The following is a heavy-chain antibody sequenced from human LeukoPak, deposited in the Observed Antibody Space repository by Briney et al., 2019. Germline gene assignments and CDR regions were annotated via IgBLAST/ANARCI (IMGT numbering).Heavy chain of an antibody. CDR1: GFTFSSYA. D-gene: IGHD3-9*01. CDR2: ISGSGGST. V-gene: IGHV3-23*01. J-gene: IGHJ3*02. CDR3: AKDVIFYWAFDI. Sequence: GGSLRLSCAASGFTFSSYAMSWVRQAPGKGLEWVSAISGSGGSTYYADSVKGRFTISRDNSKNTLHLQMNSLRAEDTAVYYCAKDVIFYWAFDIWGQGTMVTVSS.